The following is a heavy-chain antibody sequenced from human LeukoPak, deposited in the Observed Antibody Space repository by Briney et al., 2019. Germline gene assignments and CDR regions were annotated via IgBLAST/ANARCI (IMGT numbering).Heavy chain of an antibody. J-gene: IGHJ3*02. CDR3: ARDLSLYYSDSGSFDI. V-gene: IGHV3-33*01. Sequence: PGGSLRLSCAASGFTFSSYGMHWVRQAPGKGLEWVAVIWYDGSNKYYADSVKGRFTISRDNSKHTLYLQMNSLRAEDTAVYYCARDLSLYYSDSGSFDIWGQGTMVTVSS. CDR1: GFTFSSYG. D-gene: IGHD3-10*01. CDR2: IWYDGSNK.